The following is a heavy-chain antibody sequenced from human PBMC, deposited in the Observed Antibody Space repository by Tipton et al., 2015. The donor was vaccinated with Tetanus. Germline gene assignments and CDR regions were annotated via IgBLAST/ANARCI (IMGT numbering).Heavy chain of an antibody. D-gene: IGHD5-12*01. CDR1: GGPVSSSNW. J-gene: IGHJ4*02. Sequence: GLVKPSGTLSLTCDVSGGPVSSSNWWSWVRQAPGKGLEWIGEIYYSGTTNYNPSLKSRVTISTDKSKNQVSLRLNSVTAADTAVYYCASRGYSGRRQIEDYWGQGTLVTVSS. CDR2: IYYSGTT. CDR3: ASRGYSGRRQIEDY. V-gene: IGHV4-4*02.